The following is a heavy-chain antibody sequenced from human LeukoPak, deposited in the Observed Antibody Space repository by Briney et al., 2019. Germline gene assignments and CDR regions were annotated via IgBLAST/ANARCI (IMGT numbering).Heavy chain of an antibody. CDR2: IYVSGRT. D-gene: IGHD1-26*01. CDR1: GGSISSSSSY. V-gene: IGHV4-39*07. Sequence: SETLSLTCAVSGGSISSSSSYWGWIRQPPGKGREWIGCIYVSGRTYTNPSLKGRVTLSVDTSKNQFSLKLSSVTAADTAVDYCARESYQKGAHYMDVWGKGTPVTISS. J-gene: IGHJ6*03. CDR3: ARESYQKGAHYMDV.